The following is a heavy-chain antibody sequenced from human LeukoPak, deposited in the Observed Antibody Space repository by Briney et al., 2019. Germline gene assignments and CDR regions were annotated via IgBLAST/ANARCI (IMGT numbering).Heavy chain of an antibody. V-gene: IGHV3-23*01. CDR3: AKRLAGTTFPQYYYAMDV. CDR2: SSGSGAST. D-gene: IGHD1/OR15-1a*01. Sequence: GGSLTLSCAASGFTFSSYAMSWIRQAPGKGLEWVSASSGSGASTYYSDSVKGRFTISTGNSKNTLYLPMNSLRAEDTAVYYCAKRLAGTTFPQYYYAMDVWGKGTTVTVSS. CDR1: GFTFSSYA. J-gene: IGHJ6*04.